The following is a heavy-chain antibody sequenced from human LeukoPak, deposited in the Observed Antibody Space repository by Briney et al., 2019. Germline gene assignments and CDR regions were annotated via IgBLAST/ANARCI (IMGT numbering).Heavy chain of an antibody. D-gene: IGHD3-10*01. J-gene: IGHJ6*02. V-gene: IGHV1-18*01. Sequence: ASVKVSCKASGYTFTSYGISWVRQAPGQGLEWMGWISAYNGNTNYAQKLQGRVTMTTDTSTSTAYMELRSLRSDDTAVYYCARDGISYGSGGARYYYYGMDVWGQGTTVTVSS. CDR3: ARDGISYGSGGARYYYYGMDV. CDR2: ISAYNGNT. CDR1: GYTFTSYG.